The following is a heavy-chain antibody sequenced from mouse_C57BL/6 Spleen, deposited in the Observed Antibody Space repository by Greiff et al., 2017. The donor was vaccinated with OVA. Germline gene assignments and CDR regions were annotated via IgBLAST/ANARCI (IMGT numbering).Heavy chain of an antibody. J-gene: IGHJ2*01. D-gene: IGHD1-1*01. CDR2: IYPGSGST. CDR3: AREGIYYYGSSPYYFDY. V-gene: IGHV1-55*01. Sequence: VKLQQPGAELVKPGASVKMSCKASGYTFTSYWITWVKQRPGQGLEWIGDIYPGSGSTNYNEKFKSKATLTVDTSSSTAYMQLSSLTSEDSAVYYCAREGIYYYGSSPYYFDYWGQGTTLTVSS. CDR1: GYTFTSYW.